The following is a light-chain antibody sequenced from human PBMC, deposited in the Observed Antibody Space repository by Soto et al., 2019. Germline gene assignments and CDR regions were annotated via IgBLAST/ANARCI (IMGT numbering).Light chain of an antibody. CDR1: QRVGND. CDR3: QQDNNWPLT. V-gene: IGKV3-15*01. Sequence: EIVLTQSPSTLSLSIRARATLSCRASQRVGNDLAWYQQKPVQAPRLLIYGASTRATAIPARFSGSGSGTEFTLTISSLQSEDSAVYYCQQDNNWPLTFGGGTKVDIK. CDR2: GAS. J-gene: IGKJ4*01.